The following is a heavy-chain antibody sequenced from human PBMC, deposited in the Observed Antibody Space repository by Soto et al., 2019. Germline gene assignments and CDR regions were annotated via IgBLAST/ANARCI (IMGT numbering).Heavy chain of an antibody. J-gene: IGHJ6*02. D-gene: IGHD3-10*01. Sequence: AETLYLTFTVIGGSIRSISYSWRWIRQPPGPTMEWMGRIYYSESSDYNPSLKSRVTISVDTSKNQFSLKLSSVTAADTAVYYCASLSGGGYYYYYYGMDVWGQGTTVT. CDR3: ASLSGGGYYYYYYGMDV. CDR1: GGSIRSISYS. V-gene: IGHV4-39*01. CDR2: IYYSESS.